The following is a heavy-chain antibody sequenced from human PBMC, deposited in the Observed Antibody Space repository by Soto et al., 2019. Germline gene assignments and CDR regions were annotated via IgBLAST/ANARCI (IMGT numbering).Heavy chain of an antibody. D-gene: IGHD1-1*01. CDR3: ARDSVGQNWNYFDY. CDR2: ISGSGGST. Sequence: GGSLRLSCAASGFTFSSYAMSWVRQAPGKGLEWVSAISGSGGSTSYADSVKGRFTISRDNSKNTLYLQMNSLRAEDTAVYYCARDSVGQNWNYFDYWGQGTLVTVSS. CDR1: GFTFSSYA. J-gene: IGHJ4*02. V-gene: IGHV3-23*01.